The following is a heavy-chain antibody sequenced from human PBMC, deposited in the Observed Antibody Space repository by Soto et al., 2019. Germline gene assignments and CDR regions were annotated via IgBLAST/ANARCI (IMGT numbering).Heavy chain of an antibody. CDR3: ARDQNLGYSGYEKEGCAFDI. CDR2: IYYSGST. CDR1: GGSISSGGYY. D-gene: IGHD5-12*01. J-gene: IGHJ3*02. Sequence: SETLSLTCTVSGGSISSGGYYWSWIRQHPGKGLEWIGYIYYSGSTYYNPSLKSRVTISVDTSKNQFSLKLSSVTAADTAVYYCARDQNLGYSGYEKEGCAFDIWGQGTMVTVSS. V-gene: IGHV4-31*03.